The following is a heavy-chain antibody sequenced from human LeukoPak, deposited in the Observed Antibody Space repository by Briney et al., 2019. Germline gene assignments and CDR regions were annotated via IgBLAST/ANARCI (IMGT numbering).Heavy chain of an antibody. D-gene: IGHD6-6*01. Sequence: ASVKVSCKVSGYTLTELSMHWVRQAPGKGLEWRGGFDPEDGETIYAQKFQGRVTITTDESTSTAYMELSSLRSEDTAVYYCARVGSIAARRTPGDYYYYYYMDVWGKGTTVTVSS. J-gene: IGHJ6*03. CDR3: ARVGSIAARRTPGDYYYYYYMDV. CDR1: GYTLTELS. V-gene: IGHV1-24*01. CDR2: FDPEDGET.